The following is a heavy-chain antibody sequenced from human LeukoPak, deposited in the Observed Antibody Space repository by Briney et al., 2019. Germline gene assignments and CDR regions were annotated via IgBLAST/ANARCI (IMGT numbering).Heavy chain of an antibody. D-gene: IGHD1-26*01. V-gene: IGHV4-39*07. CDR2: IYYSGST. CDR1: GDSISSSRYF. J-gene: IGHJ4*02. Sequence: SETLSLTCTVSGDSISSSRYFWGWIRQPPGKGLEWIGSIYYSGSTFYSPSLKSRVTISVDTSMNQFFLKLSSVTAADTAVYYCARVGATTGYFDYWGQGTLVTVSS. CDR3: ARVGATTGYFDY.